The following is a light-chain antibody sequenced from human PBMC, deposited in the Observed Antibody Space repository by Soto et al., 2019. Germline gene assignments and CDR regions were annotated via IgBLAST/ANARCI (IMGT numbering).Light chain of an antibody. Sequence: DIQMTQSPSTLSASVGDRVTITCRASQSISSWLAWYQQKPGKAPKVLIYDASSLKSGVPSRFSGSGSGTEFALTISSLQPEDSATYYCQQLKSYPLTFGGGTRLEIK. CDR2: DAS. V-gene: IGKV1-5*01. J-gene: IGKJ5*01. CDR1: QSISSW. CDR3: QQLKSYPLT.